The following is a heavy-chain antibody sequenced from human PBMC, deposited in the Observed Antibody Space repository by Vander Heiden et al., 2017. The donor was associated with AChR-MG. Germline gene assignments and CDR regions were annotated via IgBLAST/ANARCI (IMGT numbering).Heavy chain of an antibody. CDR3: AKEKYELLSVLLWFGEFDY. V-gene: IGHV3-23*01. D-gene: IGHD3-10*01. Sequence: EVQLLESGGGLVPPGGSLRLSCAASGFTFSSYAMGWVRQAPGKGLDWVSAISGSGGSTYYADSVKGRFTISRDNSKNTLYLQMNSLRAEDTAVYYCAKEKYELLSVLLWFGEFDYWGQGTLVTVSS. J-gene: IGHJ4*02. CDR2: ISGSGGST. CDR1: GFTFSSYA.